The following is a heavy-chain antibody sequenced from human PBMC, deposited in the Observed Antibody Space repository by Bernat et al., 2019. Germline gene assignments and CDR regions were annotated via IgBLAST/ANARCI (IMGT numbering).Heavy chain of an antibody. D-gene: IGHD2-21*02. CDR2: ISSSSTII. CDR1: GFTFTDYY. J-gene: IGHJ6*01. Sequence: QVLLVDSGGDLVKPGGSLRLSCAASGFTFTDYYMTWIRQAPGKGLEWVSYISSSSTIIYYADSVKGRFTISRDNAKNSLYLQMNSLRAEASALYDCARTVGTAFGMDFWGQGTTVTVTS. CDR3: ARTVGTAFGMDF. V-gene: IGHV3-11*01.